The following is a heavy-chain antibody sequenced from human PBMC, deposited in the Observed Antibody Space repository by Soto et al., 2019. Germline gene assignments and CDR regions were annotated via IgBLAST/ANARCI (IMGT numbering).Heavy chain of an antibody. V-gene: IGHV3-23*01. Sequence: GGSLRLSCAASGFTFSSYAMSWVRQAPGKGLEWVSAISGSGGSTYYADSVKGRFTISRDNSKNTLYLQMNSLRAEDTAVYYCAHLTRGITFGGVIVSGGYWGQGTLVTVSS. J-gene: IGHJ4*02. D-gene: IGHD3-16*02. CDR3: AHLTRGITFGGVIVSGGY. CDR1: GFTFSSYA. CDR2: ISGSGGST.